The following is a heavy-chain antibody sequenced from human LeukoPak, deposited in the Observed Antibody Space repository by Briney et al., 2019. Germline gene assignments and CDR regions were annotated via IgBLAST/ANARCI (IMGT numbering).Heavy chain of an antibody. D-gene: IGHD3-3*01. CDR1: GCFLSSYY. CDR3: VRWDYDFWSGDAFDI. CDR2: IYYSGRN. V-gene: IGHV4-59*01. Sequence: LETLSLTFTVSGCFLSSYYWSWIRQPPGKGLEGIGYIYYSGRNKYNPSLKRGVTISVDTSKNQFSMKLRTVTAANTALYYYVRWDYDFWSGDAFDIWGQGTIVTVSS. J-gene: IGHJ3*02.